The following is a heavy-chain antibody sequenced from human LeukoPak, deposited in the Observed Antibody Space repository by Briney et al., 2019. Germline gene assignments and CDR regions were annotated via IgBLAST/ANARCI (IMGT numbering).Heavy chain of an antibody. J-gene: IGHJ4*02. D-gene: IGHD3-22*01. CDR2: IYTSGST. CDR1: GGSISSYY. Sequence: SETLSLTCTVSGGSISSYYWSWIRQPAGKGLEWIGRIYTSGSTNYNPSLKSRVTMSVDTSKNQFSLKLSSVAAADTAVYYCARSLYWYDRFDYWGQGTLVTVSS. CDR3: ARSLYWYDRFDY. V-gene: IGHV4-4*07.